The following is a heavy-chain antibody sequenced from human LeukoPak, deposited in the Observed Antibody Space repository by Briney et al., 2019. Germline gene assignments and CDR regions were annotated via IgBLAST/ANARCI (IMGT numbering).Heavy chain of an antibody. Sequence: PGGSLRLSCAASGFTFSSYTMSWVRQAPGKGLEWVSTITTSDGNTYYADSVKGRFTVSRDNSKNTLFLQMNSLRAEDTAVYYCAKAYSSSWYGGSSDYWGQGTLVTVSS. CDR3: AKAYSSSWYGGSSDY. D-gene: IGHD6-13*01. J-gene: IGHJ4*02. CDR2: ITTSDGNT. CDR1: GFTFSSYT. V-gene: IGHV3-23*01.